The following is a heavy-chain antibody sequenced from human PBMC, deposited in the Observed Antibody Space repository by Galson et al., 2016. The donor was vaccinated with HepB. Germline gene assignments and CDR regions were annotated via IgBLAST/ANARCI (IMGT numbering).Heavy chain of an antibody. CDR1: GGTFSSYA. Sequence: SVKVSCKASGGTFSSYAISWVRQAPGQGLEWMGRIIPILGIANYAQKFQGRVTITADKSTSTAYMELSSLRSEDTAVYYCARDRVAGVRIVGSTNNWFDPWGQGTLVTVSS. D-gene: IGHD1-26*01. CDR3: ARDRVAGVRIVGSTNNWFDP. V-gene: IGHV1-69*04. J-gene: IGHJ5*02. CDR2: IIPILGIA.